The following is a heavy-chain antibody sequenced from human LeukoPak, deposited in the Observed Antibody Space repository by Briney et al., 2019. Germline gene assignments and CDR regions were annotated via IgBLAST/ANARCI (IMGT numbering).Heavy chain of an antibody. CDR2: ISTSGSTI. D-gene: IGHD5-18*01. CDR1: GFAFSGYE. J-gene: IGHJ4*02. V-gene: IGHV3-48*03. CDR3: AREDRYIYGPTLDY. Sequence: GGSLRLSCAASGFAFSGYEANWVRQAPGKVLEWVSYISTSGSTIYYADSVKGRFTISRDNAKSSLYLQMNSLRAEDTAVYYCAREDRYIYGPTLDYWGQGTLVTVSS.